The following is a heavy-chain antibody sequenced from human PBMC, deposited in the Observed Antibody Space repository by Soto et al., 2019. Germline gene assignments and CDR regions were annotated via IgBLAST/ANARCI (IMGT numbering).Heavy chain of an antibody. CDR3: ARAYSSSLYGWFDP. CDR2: ISAYNGNT. V-gene: IGHV1-18*04. J-gene: IGHJ5*02. CDR1: GYTFTSYG. D-gene: IGHD6-13*01. Sequence: ASVKVSCKASGYTFTSYGISWVRQAPGQGLEWMGWISAYNGNTNYAQKLQGRVTMATDTSTSTAYMELRSLRSDDTAVYYCARAYSSSLYGWFDPWGQGTLVTVSS.